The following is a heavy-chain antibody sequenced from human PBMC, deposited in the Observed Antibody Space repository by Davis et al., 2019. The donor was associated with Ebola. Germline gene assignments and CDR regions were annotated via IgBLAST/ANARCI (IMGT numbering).Heavy chain of an antibody. Sequence: PSETLSLTCTVSGGSISSYYWSWIRQPPGKGLEWIGYIYYSGSTNYNPSLKSRVTISVDTSKNQFSLKLSSVTAADTAVYYCARSWAPTPSLLPFDPWGQGTLVTVSS. D-gene: IGHD3-22*01. J-gene: IGHJ5*02. CDR3: ARSWAPTPSLLPFDP. V-gene: IGHV4-59*01. CDR1: GGSISSYY. CDR2: IYYSGST.